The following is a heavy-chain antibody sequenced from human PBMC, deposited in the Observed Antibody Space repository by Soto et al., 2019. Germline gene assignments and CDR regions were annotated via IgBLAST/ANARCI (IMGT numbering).Heavy chain of an antibody. Sequence: GGSLRLSCVASGFTFSNHRMSWVRKAPRKGLEWVANINLDGSEKDYVDSVKGRFTISRDNAENSLYLQMNSLRAEDTAVYYCAKDLNYYDSSGTLVYWGQGTLVTVSS. V-gene: IGHV3-7*05. CDR3: AKDLNYYDSSGTLVY. CDR2: INLDGSEK. D-gene: IGHD3-22*01. J-gene: IGHJ4*02. CDR1: GFTFSNHR.